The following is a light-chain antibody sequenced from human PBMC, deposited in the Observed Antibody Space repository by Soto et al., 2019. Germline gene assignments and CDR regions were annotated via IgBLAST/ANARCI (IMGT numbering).Light chain of an antibody. Sequence: IQMTQSPYSLSASVGDRVTITCRASQSLSSRLTWYQQKPGEAPKLLIYETSSLHSGAPSRFSGSGSETDFTLTINSLQPEDFATYFCQQSFSPPYTFGQGTKLEIK. CDR1: QSLSSR. CDR3: QQSFSPPYT. J-gene: IGKJ2*01. V-gene: IGKV1-39*01. CDR2: ETS.